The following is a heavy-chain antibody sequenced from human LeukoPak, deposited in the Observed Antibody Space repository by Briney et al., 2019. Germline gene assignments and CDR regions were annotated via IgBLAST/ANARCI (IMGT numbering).Heavy chain of an antibody. CDR2: VSGSGGGT. Sequence: GGSLRLSCAASGFTFSSYAMSWVRQAPGKGLEWVSGVSGSGGGTYNADSVKGRFTISRDNSKNTLYLQMNSLRAEDTAVYYCAKNGVDYWYFNLWGRGTLVTVSS. V-gene: IGHV3-23*01. CDR3: AKNGVDYWYFNL. D-gene: IGHD2-8*01. J-gene: IGHJ2*01. CDR1: GFTFSSYA.